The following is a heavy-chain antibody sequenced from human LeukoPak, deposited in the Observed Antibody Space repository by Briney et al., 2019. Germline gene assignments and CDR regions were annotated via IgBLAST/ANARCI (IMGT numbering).Heavy chain of an antibody. CDR3: ARGARGSSWLSFDY. CDR2: ISYDGSNK. Sequence: GGSLRLSCAASGFIFSSYAMHWVRRAPGKGLEWVALISYDGSNKYYADSVKGRFTISRDNSKNTLYLQMNSLRAEDTAVYYCARGARGSSWLSFDYWGQGTLVIVSS. CDR1: GFIFSSYA. D-gene: IGHD6-13*01. V-gene: IGHV3-30*04. J-gene: IGHJ4*02.